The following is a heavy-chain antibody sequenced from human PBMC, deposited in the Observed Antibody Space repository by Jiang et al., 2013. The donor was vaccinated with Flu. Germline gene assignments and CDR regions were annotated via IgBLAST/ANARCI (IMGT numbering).Heavy chain of an antibody. J-gene: IGHJ4*02. D-gene: IGHD5-12*01. Sequence: RVTISFDNSKNQFSLKLSSVTAADTAVYYCARGLVATIDVWGQGTLVTVSS. V-gene: IGHV4-34*01. CDR3: ARGLVATIDV.